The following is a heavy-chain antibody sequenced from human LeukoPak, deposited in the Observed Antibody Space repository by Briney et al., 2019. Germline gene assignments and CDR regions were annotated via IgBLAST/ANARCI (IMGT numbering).Heavy chain of an antibody. CDR3: ATNGYSSSSGPV. CDR1: GFTFSSYS. J-gene: IGHJ4*02. Sequence: GGSLRLSCAASGFTFSSYSMNWVRQAPGKGLEWVSSISSSSSYIYYADSVKGRFTISRDNAKNSLYLQMNSLRAEDTAVYYCATNGYSSSSGPVWGQGTLVTVSS. CDR2: ISSSSSYI. V-gene: IGHV3-21*01. D-gene: IGHD6-6*01.